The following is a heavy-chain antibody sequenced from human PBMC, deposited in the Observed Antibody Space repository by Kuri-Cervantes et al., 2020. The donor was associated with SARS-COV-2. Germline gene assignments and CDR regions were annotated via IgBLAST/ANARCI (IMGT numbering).Heavy chain of an antibody. Sequence: ASVKVSCKASGYTFTSYYMHWVRQAPGQGFEWMGIINPSGGSTSYAQKFQGRVTMTRDTSTSTVYMELSSLRSEDTAVYYCARERPSVVVPAAIFQGPYYYYYMDVWGKGTTVTVSS. CDR3: ARERPSVVVPAAIFQGPYYYYYMDV. CDR2: INPSGGST. D-gene: IGHD2-2*02. CDR1: GYTFTSYY. V-gene: IGHV1-46*03. J-gene: IGHJ6*03.